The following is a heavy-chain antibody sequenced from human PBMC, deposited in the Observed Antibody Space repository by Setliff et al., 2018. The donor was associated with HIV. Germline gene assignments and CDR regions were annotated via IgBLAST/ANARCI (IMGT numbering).Heavy chain of an antibody. Sequence: RASVKVSCKASGGTFSSYDISWVRQAPGHGLEWMGGIIPMFGTADYAQKFQGSVTIIADESTSTAYMELSSLRSEDTAVYYCARNSFPRAVTGTGPLFDYWGQGTLVTVSS. CDR1: GGTFSSYD. V-gene: IGHV1-69*13. D-gene: IGHD6-19*01. J-gene: IGHJ4*02. CDR2: IIPMFGTA. CDR3: ARNSFPRAVTGTGPLFDY.